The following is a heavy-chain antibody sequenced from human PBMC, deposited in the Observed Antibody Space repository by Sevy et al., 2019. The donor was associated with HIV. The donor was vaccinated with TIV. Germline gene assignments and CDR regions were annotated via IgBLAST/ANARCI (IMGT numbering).Heavy chain of an antibody. CDR3: ARDREFQLSLHLDY. CDR2: INPNSGGT. J-gene: IGHJ4*02. CDR1: GYTFTGYY. D-gene: IGHD3-10*01. V-gene: IGHV1-2*02. Sequence: ASVKVSCKASGYTFTGYYMHWVRQAPGQGLEWMGWINPNSGGTNYAQKIQGRVTMTRDTSISTAYMELSRLRSDDTAVYYCARDREFQLSLHLDYWGQGTLVTVSS.